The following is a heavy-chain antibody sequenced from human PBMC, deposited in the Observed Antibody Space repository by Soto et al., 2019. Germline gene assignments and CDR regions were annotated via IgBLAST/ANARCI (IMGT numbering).Heavy chain of an antibody. CDR1: GFSLSDHY. Sequence: GGSLRLPCALSGFSLSDHYIDWVRQGPGRGVEWVGRSRDKAQGYSTEYAASVNGRFTTSRHDSKNSVYLQMTSLKTEDTAVYYRVRTTYFSDSSAYTRCFGYWGQGTLVAVSS. CDR3: VRTTYFSDSSAYTRCFGY. J-gene: IGHJ4*02. CDR2: SRDKAQGYST. V-gene: IGHV3-72*01. D-gene: IGHD3-22*01.